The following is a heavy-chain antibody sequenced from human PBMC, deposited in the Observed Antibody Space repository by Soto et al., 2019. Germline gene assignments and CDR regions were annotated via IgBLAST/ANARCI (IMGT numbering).Heavy chain of an antibody. V-gene: IGHV4-4*07. CDR1: GGSISGYY. D-gene: IGHD4-17*01. Sequence: QVQLQESGPGLVKPSETLSLTCTVSGGSISGYYWSWIRQPAGKRLALIGRLYASGNTNKNPAPKNRLTMSVDMSKNLFSPRLNSVTAAVTAVYYCARVGRTRATVTTDAFDVWGKGTKVTVSS. CDR3: ARVGRTRATVTTDAFDV. J-gene: IGHJ3*01. CDR2: LYASGNT.